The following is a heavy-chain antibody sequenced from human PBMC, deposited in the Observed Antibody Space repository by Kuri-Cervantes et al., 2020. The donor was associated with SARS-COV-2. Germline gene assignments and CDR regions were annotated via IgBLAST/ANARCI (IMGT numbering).Heavy chain of an antibody. Sequence: SETLSLTCTVSGGSISSSSYYWGWIRQPPGKGLEWIGSIYYSGSTYYNPSLKSRVTISVDTSKNQFSLKLSSVTAADTAVYYCARHTYYDFWSGYDDHYYMDVWGKGTTVTVSS. V-gene: IGHV4-39*01. CDR1: GGSISSSSYY. CDR3: ARHTYYDFWSGYDDHYYMDV. D-gene: IGHD3-3*01. CDR2: IYYSGST. J-gene: IGHJ6*03.